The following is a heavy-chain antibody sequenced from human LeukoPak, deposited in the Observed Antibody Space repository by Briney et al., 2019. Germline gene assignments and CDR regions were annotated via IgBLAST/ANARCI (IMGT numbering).Heavy chain of an antibody. V-gene: IGHV4-34*01. CDR2: INHSGST. J-gene: IGHJ4*02. Sequence: SETLSLTCAVSGGSFSGYYWSWIRQPPGKGLEWIGEINHSGSTNYNPSLKSRVTISVETSKNQFSLKLSSVTAADTAVYYCARSIWFGELSYYFDYWGQGTLVTVSS. D-gene: IGHD3-10*01. CDR1: GGSFSGYY. CDR3: ARSIWFGELSYYFDY.